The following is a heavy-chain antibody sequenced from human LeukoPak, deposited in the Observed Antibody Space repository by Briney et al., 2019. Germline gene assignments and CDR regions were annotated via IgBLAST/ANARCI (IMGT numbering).Heavy chain of an antibody. J-gene: IGHJ3*02. CDR3: ARVPKYCSGGSCYKNAFDI. CDR1: GYTFTSYD. CDR2: MNPNSGNT. Sequence: ASVKVSCKASGYTFTSYDINWVRQATGQGLEWMGWMNPNSGNTGYARKFQGRVTITRNTSISTAYMELSSLRSEDTAVYYCARVPKYCSGGSCYKNAFDIWGQGTMVTVSS. V-gene: IGHV1-8*03. D-gene: IGHD2-15*01.